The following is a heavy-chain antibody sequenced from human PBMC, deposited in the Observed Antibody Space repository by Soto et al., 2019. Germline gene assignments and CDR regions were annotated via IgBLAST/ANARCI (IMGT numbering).Heavy chain of an antibody. J-gene: IGHJ3*02. D-gene: IGHD1-1*01. CDR2: IYYTGHT. Sequence: QVQLQESGPGLVKPSQTLSLTCSVSGVSINSGGYYWSWLRHHPGKGLEWIGYIYYTGHTFYNAYLKSRVAMSLATSENQFSLKPSSVNAADTAVYYCARGSQLERDALDIWGQGTMVTVSS. V-gene: IGHV4-31*03. CDR3: ARGSQLERDALDI. CDR1: GVSINSGGYY.